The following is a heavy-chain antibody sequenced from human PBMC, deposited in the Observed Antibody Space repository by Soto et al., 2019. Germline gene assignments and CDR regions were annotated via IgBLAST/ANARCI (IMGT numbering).Heavy chain of an antibody. Sequence: QITLKESGPTLVKPTQTLTLTCTFSGFSLSTSGVGVGWTRQPPGKALEWLALIYWDDDKRYSPSLKSRLTITKDTSKNQVVLKMTNMDPVDTATYYCAHTGTWYYNHGMDVWGQGTTVTVSS. CDR3: AHTGTWYYNHGMDV. J-gene: IGHJ6*02. V-gene: IGHV2-5*02. D-gene: IGHD2-15*01. CDR2: IYWDDDK. CDR1: GFSLSTSGVG.